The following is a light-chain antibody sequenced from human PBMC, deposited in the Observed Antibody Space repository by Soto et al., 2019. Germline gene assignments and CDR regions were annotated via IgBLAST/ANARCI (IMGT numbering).Light chain of an antibody. J-gene: IGKJ2*01. Sequence: EIVMTQSPATLSVSPGERATLSCRARQSVAGNLAWYQQKPGQAPRLLFYGTSTRATGVPARFSGTGSGTDFTLTISSLQSEDFAVYYCHQSNKWPYTFGQGTKLEIK. V-gene: IGKV3-15*01. CDR3: HQSNKWPYT. CDR2: GTS. CDR1: QSVAGN.